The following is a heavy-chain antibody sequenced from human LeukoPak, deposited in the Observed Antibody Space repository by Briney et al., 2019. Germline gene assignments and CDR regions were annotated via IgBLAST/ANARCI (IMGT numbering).Heavy chain of an antibody. D-gene: IGHD6-19*01. J-gene: IGHJ4*02. CDR2: INHSGST. CDR1: GESFSGYY. Sequence: KPSETLSLTCAVYGESFSGYYWSWIRQPPGKGLEWIGEINHSGSTNYNPSLKSRVTISVDTSKNEFSLKLGSVTAADTAVYYCARVAVAFDYWGQGTLVTVSS. CDR3: ARVAVAFDY. V-gene: IGHV4-34*01.